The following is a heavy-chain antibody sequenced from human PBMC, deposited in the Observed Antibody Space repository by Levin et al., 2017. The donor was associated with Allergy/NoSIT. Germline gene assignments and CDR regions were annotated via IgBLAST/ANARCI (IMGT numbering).Heavy chain of an antibody. CDR2: IWYDGSNK. J-gene: IGHJ3*02. CDR1: GFTFSSYG. Sequence: PGGSLRLSCAASGFTFSSYGMHWVRQAPGKGLEWVAVIWYDGSNKYYADSVKGRFTISRDNSKNTLYLQMNSLRAEDTAVYYCARDSSGWLRGAFDIWGQWTMVTVSS. CDR3: ARDSSGWLRGAFDI. D-gene: IGHD6-19*01. V-gene: IGHV3-33*01.